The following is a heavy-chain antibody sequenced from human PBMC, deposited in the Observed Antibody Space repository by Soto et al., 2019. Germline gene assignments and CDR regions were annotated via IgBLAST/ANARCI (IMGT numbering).Heavy chain of an antibody. CDR1: GGSISSGGYC. J-gene: IGHJ4*02. Sequence: QLQLQESGSGLVKPSQTLSLTCAVSGGSISSGGYCWSWIRQPPGKGLEWIGYIYHSGSTYYNPSLESRVTISVDRSKNQFSLKLSSVTAADTAVYYCARDRGCSGGSCEYYFDYWGQGTLVTVSS. CDR2: IYHSGST. CDR3: ARDRGCSGGSCEYYFDY. V-gene: IGHV4-30-2*01. D-gene: IGHD2-15*01.